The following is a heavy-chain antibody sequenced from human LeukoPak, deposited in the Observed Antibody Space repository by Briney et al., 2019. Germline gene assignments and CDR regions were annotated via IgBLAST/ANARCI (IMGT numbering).Heavy chain of an antibody. V-gene: IGHV1-18*01. J-gene: IGHJ4*02. CDR2: ISAYNGNT. CDR1: GYTFTSYG. CDR3: ARDLNTDIVVVPAAPIGGDY. Sequence: ASVKVSCTASGYTFTSYGINWVRQAPGQGLEWMGWISAYNGNTNYAQKLQGRVTMTTDTSTSTAYMELRSLRSDDTAVYYCARDLNTDIVVVPAAPIGGDYWGQGTLVTVSS. D-gene: IGHD2-2*01.